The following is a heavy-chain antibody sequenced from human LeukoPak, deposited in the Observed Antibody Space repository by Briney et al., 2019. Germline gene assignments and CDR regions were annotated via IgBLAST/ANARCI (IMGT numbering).Heavy chain of an antibody. CDR3: AREEGHYYDSSGYYVY. CDR2: INPSGGST. V-gene: IGHV1-46*03. CDR1: GYTFTSYY. Sequence: ASVKVSCKASGYTFTSYYMHWVRQAPGQGLEWMGIINPSGGSTSYAQKFQGRVTMTRDTSTSTVYMELSSLRSEDTAVYYCAREEGHYYDSSGYYVYWGQGTRVTVSS. J-gene: IGHJ4*02. D-gene: IGHD3-22*01.